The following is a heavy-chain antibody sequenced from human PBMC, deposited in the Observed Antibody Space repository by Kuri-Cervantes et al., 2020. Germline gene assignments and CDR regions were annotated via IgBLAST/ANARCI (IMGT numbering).Heavy chain of an antibody. D-gene: IGHD3-10*01. Sequence: GESLKISCAASGFTLSCYAMHWVRQAPGKGLEWVAVISYDGSNKYYADSVKGRFNISRDNSKNTLYLQMNSLRAGDTAVFYCARGKRSGSYYSEPYYCYGLDVWGQGTMVTVSS. J-gene: IGHJ6*02. CDR2: ISYDGSNK. V-gene: IGHV3-30-3*01. CDR3: ARGKRSGSYYSEPYYCYGLDV. CDR1: GFTLSCYA.